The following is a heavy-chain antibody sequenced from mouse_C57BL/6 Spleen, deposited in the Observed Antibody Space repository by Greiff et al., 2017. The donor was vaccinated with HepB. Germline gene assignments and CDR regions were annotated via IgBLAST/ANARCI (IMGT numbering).Heavy chain of an antibody. CDR1: GYTFTSYW. J-gene: IGHJ4*01. CDR3: ARTNWDYYAMDY. V-gene: IGHV1-64*01. D-gene: IGHD4-1*01. Sequence: VQLKQSGAELVKPGASVKLSCKASGYTFTSYWMHWVKQRPGQGLEWIGMIHPNSGSTNYNEKFKSKATLTVDKSSSTAYMQLSSLTSEDSAVYYCARTNWDYYAMDYWGQGTSVTVSS. CDR2: IHPNSGST.